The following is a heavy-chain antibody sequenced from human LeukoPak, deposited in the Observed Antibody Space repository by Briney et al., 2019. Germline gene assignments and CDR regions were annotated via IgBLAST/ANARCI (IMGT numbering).Heavy chain of an antibody. CDR1: GYTFTSYG. Sequence: GASVKVSCKASGYTFTSYGISWVRQAPGQGLEWMGWISAYNGNTNYAQELQGRVTMTTDTSTSTAYMELRSLRSDDTAVYYCARGSLLWFGPAGWFDPWGQGTLVTVSS. V-gene: IGHV1-18*01. J-gene: IGHJ5*02. CDR3: ARGSLLWFGPAGWFDP. D-gene: IGHD3-10*01. CDR2: ISAYNGNT.